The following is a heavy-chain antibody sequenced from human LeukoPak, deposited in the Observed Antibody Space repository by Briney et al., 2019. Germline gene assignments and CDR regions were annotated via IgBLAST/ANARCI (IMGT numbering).Heavy chain of an antibody. V-gene: IGHV3-15*01. J-gene: IGHJ4*02. D-gene: IGHD6-19*01. Sequence: GGSLRLSCAASGFTFISYEMNWVRQAPGKGLEWVGRIKSKTDGGTTDYAAPVKGRFTISRDDSKNTLYLQMNSLKTEDTAVYYCTTEAVAVADFDYWGQGTLVTVSS. CDR1: GFTFISYE. CDR2: IKSKTDGGTT. CDR3: TTEAVAVADFDY.